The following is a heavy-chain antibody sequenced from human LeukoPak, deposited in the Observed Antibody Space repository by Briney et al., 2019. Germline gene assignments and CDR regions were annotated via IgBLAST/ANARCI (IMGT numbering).Heavy chain of an antibody. CDR2: IYTNGTT. Sequence: SETLSLTCTVSGGSISSYYWSWIRQPAGKGLELIGRIYTNGTTNYNPSLKSRVTISVDTSKNQFSLKLSSVTAADTAVYYCAREGIIDAFDIWGQGTVVSVFS. J-gene: IGHJ3*02. CDR3: AREGIIDAFDI. CDR1: GGSISSYY. V-gene: IGHV4-4*07.